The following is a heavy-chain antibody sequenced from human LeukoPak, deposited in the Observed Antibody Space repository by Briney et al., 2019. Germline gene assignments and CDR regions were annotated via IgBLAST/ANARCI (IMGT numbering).Heavy chain of an antibody. D-gene: IGHD6-19*01. J-gene: IGHJ4*02. CDR2: IRDDGSNK. CDR1: GFTFSSYG. V-gene: IGHV3-30*02. Sequence: GGSLRLSCAASGFTFSSYGMHWVRQAPGKGLEWVAFIRDDGSNKYYAYYVKCRFPISRDNSKNTLYLHMNSLRAEDTAVYYCAKDQTTYSSGWLPDYWGQGPLVTVSS. CDR3: AKDQTTYSSGWLPDY.